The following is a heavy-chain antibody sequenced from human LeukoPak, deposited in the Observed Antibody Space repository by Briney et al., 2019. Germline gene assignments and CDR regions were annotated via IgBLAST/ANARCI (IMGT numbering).Heavy chain of an antibody. CDR1: GYTFTSYA. Sequence: ASVKVSFKASGYTFTSYAMHWVRQAPGQRLEGMGWINAGNGNTKYSQKFQGRVTITRDTSASTAYMELSSLRSEDTAVYYCARGPLDLGYYGMDVWGQGTTVTVSS. CDR3: ARGPLDLGYYGMDV. V-gene: IGHV1-3*01. J-gene: IGHJ6*02. CDR2: INAGNGNT. D-gene: IGHD1-1*01.